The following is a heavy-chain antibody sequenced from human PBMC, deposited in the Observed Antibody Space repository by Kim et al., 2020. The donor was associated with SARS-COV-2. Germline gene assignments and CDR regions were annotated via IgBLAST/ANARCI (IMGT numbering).Heavy chain of an antibody. V-gene: IGHV3-53*01. J-gene: IGHJ4*02. CDR3: ARVPRGSGYYFDY. CDR1: GFTVSSNY. CDR2: IYSGGST. D-gene: IGHD3-10*01. Sequence: GGSLRLSCAASGFTVSSNYMSWVRQAPGKGLEWVSVIYSGGSTYYADSVKGRFTISRDNSKNTLYLQMNSLRAEDTAVYYCARVPRGSGYYFDYWGQGTLVTVSS.